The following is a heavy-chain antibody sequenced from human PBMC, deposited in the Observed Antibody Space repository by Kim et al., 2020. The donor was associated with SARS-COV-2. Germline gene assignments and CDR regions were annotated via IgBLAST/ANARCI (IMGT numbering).Heavy chain of an antibody. CDR2: IYYSGST. CDR3: ARLGAGSYLVPPWYYYYGMDV. D-gene: IGHD3-10*01. CDR1: GGSISSSSYY. Sequence: SETLSLTCTVSGGSISSSSYYWGWIRQPPGKGLEWIGSIYYSGSTYYNPSLKSRVTISVDTSKNQFSLKLSSVTAADTAVYYCARLGAGSYLVPPWYYYYGMDVWGQGTTVTGSS. V-gene: IGHV4-39*01. J-gene: IGHJ6*02.